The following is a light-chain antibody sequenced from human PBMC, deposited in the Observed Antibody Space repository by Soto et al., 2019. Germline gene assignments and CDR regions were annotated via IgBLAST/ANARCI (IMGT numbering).Light chain of an antibody. J-gene: IGKJ3*01. Sequence: EIVLTQSPGTLSLSPVERATLSCRASQSVPSNYLAWYQQKPGQAPRLIIHDAASRATGIPDRFSGSGSGTDFTLTISRLEPEDFAVYYCPQHHGSPFTFGPGTKVDIK. CDR1: QSVPSNY. V-gene: IGKV3-20*01. CDR2: DAA. CDR3: PQHHGSPFT.